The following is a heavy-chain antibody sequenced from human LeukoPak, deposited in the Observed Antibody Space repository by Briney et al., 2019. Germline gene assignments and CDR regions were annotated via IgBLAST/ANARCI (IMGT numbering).Heavy chain of an antibody. CDR3: ARQDEVPDDLWSSEFNIKNWFDP. D-gene: IGHD3-3*01. CDR1: GYNFSSYW. Sequence: GESLKISCKGFGYNFSSYWIAWVRQMPGKGLEWLGIIHPDDLDTRYSPSFQGQVTISADKSISTAYPQWSSLKASDTAMYYCARQDEVPDDLWSSEFNIKNWFDPWGQGTLVTVSS. V-gene: IGHV5-51*01. CDR2: IHPDDLDT. J-gene: IGHJ5*02.